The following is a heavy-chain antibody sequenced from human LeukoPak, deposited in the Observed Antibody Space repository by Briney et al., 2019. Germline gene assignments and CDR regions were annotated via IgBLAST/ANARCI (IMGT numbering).Heavy chain of an antibody. D-gene: IGHD6-13*01. CDR1: GGSISSFY. V-gene: IGHV4-59*01. CDR3: ARGAAASYYYYMDV. Sequence: PSETLSLTCTVSGGSISSFYWSWIRQPPGKGLEWVGYIYYSGTTNYNPSLKSRVTISIDTSKKQFSLKVSSVTAADTAVYYCARGAAASYYYYMDVWGKGTTVTVSS. J-gene: IGHJ6*03. CDR2: IYYSGTT.